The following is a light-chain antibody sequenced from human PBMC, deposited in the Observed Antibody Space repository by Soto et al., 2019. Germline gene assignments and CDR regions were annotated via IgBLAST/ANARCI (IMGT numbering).Light chain of an antibody. CDR1: SGHSSYA. Sequence: QPVLTQSPSASASLGASVKLTCTLSSGHSSYAIAWHQQQPEKGPRYLMKLYSDGSHSKGDGIPDRFSGSGSGAERYLSISSLQSEDEADYYCQTWGTDIVIFGGGTKLTVL. V-gene: IGLV4-69*01. CDR2: LYSDGSH. J-gene: IGLJ2*01. CDR3: QTWGTDIVI.